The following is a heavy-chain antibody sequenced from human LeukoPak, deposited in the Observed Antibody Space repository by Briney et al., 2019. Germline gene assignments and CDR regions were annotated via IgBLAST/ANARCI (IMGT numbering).Heavy chain of an antibody. CDR3: ARSTPAPGGYYYGSGSYYTQNWFDP. CDR2: ISYDGSNK. Sequence: QPGRSLRLSCAASGFTFSSYAMHWVRQAPGKGLEGVAVISYDGSNKYYADSVKGRFTISRDNSKNTLYLQMNSLRAEDTAVYYCARSTPAPGGYYYGSGSYYTQNWFDPWGQGTLVTVSS. D-gene: IGHD3-10*01. V-gene: IGHV3-30-3*01. CDR1: GFTFSSYA. J-gene: IGHJ5*02.